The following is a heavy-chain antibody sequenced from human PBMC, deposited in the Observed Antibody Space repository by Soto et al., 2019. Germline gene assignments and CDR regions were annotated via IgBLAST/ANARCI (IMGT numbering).Heavy chain of an antibody. V-gene: IGHV3-11*06. CDR1: GFPFSDYY. CDR3: VRGGGGGLLEH. D-gene: IGHD2-21*01. Sequence: QVHLVESGGGLVKPGGSLRLSCPTSGFPFSDYYMSWIRQAPGKGLEWLSHISPKSTYRNYADSVKGSFTISRDNTKRSLFLQMNSLGVEDTAVYYCVRGGGGGLLEHWGQGVLVTVSS. J-gene: IGHJ1*01. CDR2: ISPKSTYR.